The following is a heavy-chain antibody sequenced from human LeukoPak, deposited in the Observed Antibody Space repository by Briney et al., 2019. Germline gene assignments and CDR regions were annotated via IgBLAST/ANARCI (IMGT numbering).Heavy chain of an antibody. CDR1: GGSFSGYY. CDR2: INHSGST. D-gene: IGHD1-26*01. V-gene: IGHV4-34*01. CDR3: ARPSSDGSYYY. Sequence: SSETLSLTCAVYGGSFSGYYWSWIRQPPGKGLEWIGEINHSGSTNYNPSLKSRVTISVDTSKNQFSLKLSSVTAADTAVYFCARPSSDGSYYYWGQGTLVTVSS. J-gene: IGHJ4*02.